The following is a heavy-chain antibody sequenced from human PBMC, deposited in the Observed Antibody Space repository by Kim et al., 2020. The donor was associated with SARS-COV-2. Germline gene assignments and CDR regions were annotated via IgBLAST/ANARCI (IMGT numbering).Heavy chain of an antibody. D-gene: IGHD3-10*01. CDR2: ISSSGSTI. J-gene: IGHJ6*02. V-gene: IGHV3-48*03. CDR3: ARGRELLWFGATIFYYYYGMDV. CDR1: GFTFSSYE. Sequence: GGSLRLSCAASGFTFSSYEMNWVRQAPGKGLEWVSYISSSGSTIYYADSVKGRFTISRDNAKNSLYLQMNSLRAEDTAVYYCARGRELLWFGATIFYYYYGMDVWGQGTTVTVSS.